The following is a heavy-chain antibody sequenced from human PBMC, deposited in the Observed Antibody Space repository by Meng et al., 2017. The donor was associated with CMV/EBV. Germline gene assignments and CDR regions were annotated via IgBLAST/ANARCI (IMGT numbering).Heavy chain of an antibody. CDR2: ISGSGGST. J-gene: IGHJ6*02. D-gene: IGHD3-3*01. V-gene: IGHV3-23*01. Sequence: GGSLRLSCAASRFTFSSYAMSWVRQAPGKGLEWVSAISGSGGSTYYADSVKGRFTISRDNSKNTLYLQMNSLRAEDTAVYYCAKVIRFLEWLFYYGMDVWGQGTTVTVSS. CDR3: AKVIRFLEWLFYYGMDV. CDR1: RFTFSSYA.